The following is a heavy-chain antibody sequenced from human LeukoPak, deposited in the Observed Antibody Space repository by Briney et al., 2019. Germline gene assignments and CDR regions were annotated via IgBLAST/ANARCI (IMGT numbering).Heavy chain of an antibody. J-gene: IGHJ4*02. CDR2: IYYSGST. Sequence: SETLSLTCTVSGGSISSYYWSWIRQPPGKGLEWIGYIYYSGSTNYNPSLKSRVTISVDTSKNQFSLKLSSVTAADTAVYYCAKAAGWYGQQESDYWGQGTLVTVSS. V-gene: IGHV4-59*01. D-gene: IGHD2-15*01. CDR3: AKAAGWYGQQESDY. CDR1: GGSISSYY.